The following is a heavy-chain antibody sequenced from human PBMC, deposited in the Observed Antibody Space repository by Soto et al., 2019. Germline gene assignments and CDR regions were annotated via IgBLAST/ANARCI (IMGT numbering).Heavy chain of an antibody. CDR2: IVVGSGNT. CDR1: GFTFTSSA. Sequence: SVKVSCKASGFTFTSSAVQWVRQARGQRLEWIGWIVVGSGNTNYAQKFQERVTITRDMSTSTAYMELSSLRSEDTAVYYCAAAPGSIQLWSAWGQGTLVTVSS. D-gene: IGHD5-18*01. CDR3: AAAPGSIQLWSA. V-gene: IGHV1-58*01. J-gene: IGHJ4*02.